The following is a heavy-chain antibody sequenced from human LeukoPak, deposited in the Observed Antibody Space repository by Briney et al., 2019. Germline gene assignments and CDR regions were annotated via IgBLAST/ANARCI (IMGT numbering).Heavy chain of an antibody. Sequence: SVKVSCKASGGTFSSYAISWVRQAPGQGLEWIGGIIPIFGTANYAQKFQGRVTITADESTSTAYMELSSLRSEDTAVYYCARGGSGDYYYYYGMDVWGQGTTVTVSS. D-gene: IGHD7-27*01. J-gene: IGHJ6*02. CDR2: IIPIFGTA. CDR3: ARGGSGDYYYYYGMDV. V-gene: IGHV1-69*13. CDR1: GGTFSSYA.